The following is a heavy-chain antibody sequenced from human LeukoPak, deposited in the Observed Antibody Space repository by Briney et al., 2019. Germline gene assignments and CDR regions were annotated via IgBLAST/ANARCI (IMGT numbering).Heavy chain of an antibody. D-gene: IGHD6-6*01. V-gene: IGHV1-18*01. J-gene: IGHJ6*03. CDR2: ISVYNGNT. Sequence: GASVKVSCKASGYTFTSCAISWVRQAPGQGLEWMGWISVYNGNTNYAQKLQGRVTMTTDTSTSTAYMELRSLRSDDTAVYYCARGGGGEGATARPSSFYYYYYYMDVWGKGTTVTVSS. CDR1: GYTFTSCA. CDR3: ARGGGGEGATARPSSFYYYYYYMDV.